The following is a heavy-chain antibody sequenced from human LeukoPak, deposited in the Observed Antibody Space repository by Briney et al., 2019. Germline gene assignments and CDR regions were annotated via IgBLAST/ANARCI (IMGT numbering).Heavy chain of an antibody. D-gene: IGHD6-13*01. CDR3: ARAKVEQQLVPYYYYYYMDV. CDR1: GGSFSGYY. J-gene: IGHJ6*03. V-gene: IGHV4-34*01. Sequence: PSETLSPTCAVYGGSFSGYYWSWIRQPPGKGLEWIGEINHSGSTNYNPSLKSRVTISVDTSKNQFSLKLSSVTAADTAVYYCARAKVEQQLVPYYYYYYMDVWGKGTTVTVSS. CDR2: INHSGST.